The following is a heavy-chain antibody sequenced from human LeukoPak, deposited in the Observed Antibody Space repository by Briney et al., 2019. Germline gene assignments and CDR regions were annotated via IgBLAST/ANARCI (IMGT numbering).Heavy chain of an antibody. Sequence: GGSLRLSCAASGFTFSSYGMHWVRQAPGKGLEWVAVIWYDGSNKYYADSVKGRFTISRDNSKNTLYLQMNSLRAEDTAVYYCARERYFDWPIPYRSRNAFDIWGQGTMVTVSS. CDR3: ARERYFDWPIPYRSRNAFDI. D-gene: IGHD3-9*01. J-gene: IGHJ3*02. CDR2: IWYDGSNK. V-gene: IGHV3-33*01. CDR1: GFTFSSYG.